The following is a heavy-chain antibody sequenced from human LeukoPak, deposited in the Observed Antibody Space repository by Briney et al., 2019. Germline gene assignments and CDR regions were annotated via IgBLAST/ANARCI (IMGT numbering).Heavy chain of an antibody. CDR1: GFIFSSYT. Sequence: PGGSLRLSCAASGFIFSSYTMNWVRQAPGKGLEWVSSISGSSSYIYYADSVKGRFTISRDNAKNSLYLQMNSLRAEDTAVYYCARGGGDQKSDYWGQGTLVTVSS. V-gene: IGHV3-21*01. J-gene: IGHJ4*02. D-gene: IGHD2-21*02. CDR2: ISGSSSYI. CDR3: ARGGGDQKSDY.